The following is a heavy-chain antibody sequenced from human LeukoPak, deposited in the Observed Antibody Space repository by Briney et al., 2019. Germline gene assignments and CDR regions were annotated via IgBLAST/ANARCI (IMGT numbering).Heavy chain of an antibody. Sequence: ASVKVSCTASGYTFTSYYIHWVRQTPGQGPEWMGWIKPNSGGTKYAQRFQGSVTMTRDTSISTAYLEVSSLRSDDTAVYYCARDSGDIVDYFDYWGQGTLVIVSS. CDR3: ARDSGDIVDYFDY. J-gene: IGHJ4*02. D-gene: IGHD5-12*01. CDR2: IKPNSGGT. V-gene: IGHV1-2*02. CDR1: GYTFTSYY.